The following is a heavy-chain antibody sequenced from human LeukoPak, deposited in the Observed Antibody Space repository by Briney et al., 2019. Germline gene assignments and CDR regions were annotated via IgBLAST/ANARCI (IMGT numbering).Heavy chain of an antibody. Sequence: ASVKVSCKVSGYTLTELSMHWVRQAPGKGLEWMGGFDPEDGETIYAQKFQGRVTMTEDTSTDTAYMELSSLRSEDTAVYYCARELVQDVYSSSWYSATLAFGMDVWGQGTTVTVSS. CDR3: ARELVQDVYSSSWYSATLAFGMDV. J-gene: IGHJ6*02. CDR2: FDPEDGET. D-gene: IGHD6-13*01. V-gene: IGHV1-24*01. CDR1: GYTLTELS.